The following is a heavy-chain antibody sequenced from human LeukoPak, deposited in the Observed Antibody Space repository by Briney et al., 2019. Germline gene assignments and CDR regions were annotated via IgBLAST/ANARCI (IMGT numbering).Heavy chain of an antibody. CDR2: SIPIFATT. CDR3: ARDYGVGSTAFDYY. J-gene: IGHJ4*02. Sequence: RASVKVSCKASGGTFSSSTISWVRQAPGQGLEWMGGSIPIFATTNYAQKFLGRLTITADESTRTAYMELSSLRSEDTAVYYCARDYGVGSTAFDYYWGQGTLVTVSS. CDR1: GGTFSSST. V-gene: IGHV1-69*13. D-gene: IGHD1-26*01.